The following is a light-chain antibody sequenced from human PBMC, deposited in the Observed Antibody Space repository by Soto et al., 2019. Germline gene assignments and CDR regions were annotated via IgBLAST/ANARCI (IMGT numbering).Light chain of an antibody. CDR1: QDISSS. CDR3: QQYDTLFT. V-gene: IGKV1-33*01. Sequence: DIEMTQSPSSLSASVGDRVTITCQASQDISSSLNWYQQKPGKTPKLLIYDASKLETGVPSRFSGSGSGTQFTLIISSLQPEDIGTYYCQQYDTLFTFGPGTTVNTK. J-gene: IGKJ3*01. CDR2: DAS.